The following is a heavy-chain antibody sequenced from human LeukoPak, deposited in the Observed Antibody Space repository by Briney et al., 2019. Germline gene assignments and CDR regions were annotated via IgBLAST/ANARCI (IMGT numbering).Heavy chain of an antibody. V-gene: IGHV4-59*01. J-gene: IGHJ4*02. CDR3: ARQYCSSTSCSFDY. D-gene: IGHD2-2*01. CDR1: GGSISSYY. CDR2: IYYSGST. Sequence: SETLSLTCTVSGGSISSYYWSWIRQPPGKGLEWIGYIYYSGSTNYNPSLKSRVTISVDTSKNQFSLKLSSVTAAGTAVYYCARQYCSSTSCSFDYWGQGTLVTVSS.